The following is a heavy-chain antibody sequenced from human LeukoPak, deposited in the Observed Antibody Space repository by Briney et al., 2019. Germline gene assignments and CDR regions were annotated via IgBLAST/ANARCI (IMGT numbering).Heavy chain of an antibody. CDR1: GGTFSSYA. D-gene: IGHD4-23*01. J-gene: IGHJ4*02. CDR2: IIPILGIA. V-gene: IGHV1-69*04. Sequence: SVKVSCKASGGTFSSYAISWVRQAPGQGLEWMGRIIPILGIANYAQKFQGRVTITADKSTSTAYMELSSLRSEDTAVYYCARDGDYGGNGRNYWGQGTLVTVSS. CDR3: ARDGDYGGNGRNY.